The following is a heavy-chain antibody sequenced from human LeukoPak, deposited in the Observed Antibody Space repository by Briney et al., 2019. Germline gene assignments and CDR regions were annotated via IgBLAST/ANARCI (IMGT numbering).Heavy chain of an antibody. CDR2: FDPEDGET. V-gene: IGHV1-24*01. D-gene: IGHD3-22*01. Sequence: AAVKVSCKVSGYTLTELSMHWERQAPGKGLEWMGGFDPEDGETIYAQKFQGRVTMTEDTSTDTAYMELSSLRSEDTAVYYCATSTMSGAFDIWGQGTMVSVSS. CDR3: ATSTMSGAFDI. CDR1: GYTLTELS. J-gene: IGHJ3*02.